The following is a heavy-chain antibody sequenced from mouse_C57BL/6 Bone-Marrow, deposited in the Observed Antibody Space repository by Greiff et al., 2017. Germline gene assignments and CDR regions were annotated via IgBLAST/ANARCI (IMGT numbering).Heavy chain of an antibody. CDR2: IYPGDGDT. D-gene: IGHD1-1*01. CDR1: GYAFSSSW. CDR3: ARSATTVVATDY. Sequence: QVQLQQSGPELVKPGASVKISCKASGYAFSSSWLNWVKQRPGKGLEWIGRIYPGDGDTNYNGKFKGKATLTADKSSSTAYRQLSSLTSEDSAVYFCARSATTVVATDYWGQGTTRTVSS. V-gene: IGHV1-82*01. J-gene: IGHJ2*01.